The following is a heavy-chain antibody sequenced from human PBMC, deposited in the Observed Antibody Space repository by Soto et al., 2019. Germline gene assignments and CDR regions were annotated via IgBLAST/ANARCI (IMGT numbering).Heavy chain of an antibody. CDR2: INPDNGNT. CDR3: ERGIATRQLDP. Sequence: ASVKVSCKASGYTFTRYTMNWVRQAPGQRLEWMGWINPDNGNTKSSQKFQDRVIITRDTSASTAYMDLSSLRSEDTAVYYCERGIATRQLDPWGRGTLVTVYS. CDR1: GYTFTRYT. D-gene: IGHD2-2*01. J-gene: IGHJ5*02. V-gene: IGHV1-3*01.